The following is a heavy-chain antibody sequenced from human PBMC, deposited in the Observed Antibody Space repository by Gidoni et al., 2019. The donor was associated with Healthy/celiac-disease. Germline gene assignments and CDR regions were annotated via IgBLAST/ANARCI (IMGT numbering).Heavy chain of an antibody. CDR2: ISAYKGNT. D-gene: IGHD6-19*01. J-gene: IGHJ6*02. V-gene: IGHV1-18*01. CDR1: GYTFTSYG. CDR3: ASTGHIAVARNSTYYYYGMDV. Sequence: QVQLVQSGAEVKKPGASVKVSCKASGYTFTSYGISWVRPAPGQGREWMGWISAYKGNTTYAQKLQGRVTMTTDTSTSTAYMELRSLRSDDTAVYYCASTGHIAVARNSTYYYYGMDVWGQGTTVTVAS.